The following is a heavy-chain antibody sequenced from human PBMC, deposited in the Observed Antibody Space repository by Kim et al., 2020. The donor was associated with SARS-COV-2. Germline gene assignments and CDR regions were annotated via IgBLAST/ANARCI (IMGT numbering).Heavy chain of an antibody. CDR3: NTVNSSGYHPFDY. V-gene: IGHV3-15*01. CDR1: GFTFSNAW. CDR2: IKSKTDGGTT. Sequence: GGSLRLSCAASGFTFSNAWMSWVRQAPGKGLEWVGRIKSKTDGGTTDYAAPGKGRFTISRDDSKNTLYLQMNSLKTEDTAVYYCNTVNSSGYHPFDYWGQGALVTVSS. D-gene: IGHD3-22*01. J-gene: IGHJ4*02.